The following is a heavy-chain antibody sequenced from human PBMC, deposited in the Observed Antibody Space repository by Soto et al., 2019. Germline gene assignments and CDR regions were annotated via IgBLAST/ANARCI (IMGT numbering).Heavy chain of an antibody. J-gene: IGHJ4*02. CDR2: IYYSGST. CDR3: ARRPYGSGAYFDY. V-gene: IGHV4-39*01. D-gene: IGHD3-10*01. Sequence: QLQLQESGPGLVKPSETLSLTCTVSGGSISSSSYYWGWIRQPPGKGLEWIGSIYYSGSTYYNPSLKRRVTISVDTSKNQFSLKLSSVTAADTAVYYCARRPYGSGAYFDYWGQGTLVTVSS. CDR1: GGSISSSSYY.